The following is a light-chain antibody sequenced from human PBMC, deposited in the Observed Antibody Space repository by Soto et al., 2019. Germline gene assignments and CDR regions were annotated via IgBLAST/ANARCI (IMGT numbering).Light chain of an antibody. Sequence: IVLTQSPGTRSLSQGERAILYCTVTKHVNNNYLAWCQQEPGQAPRLLIYGASRRATGIPDRFSGSASGTDFTLTISSLQPEDFAAYFCQQYSDFPLTFGQGTRLEIK. CDR2: GAS. V-gene: IGKV3-20*01. CDR1: KHVNNNY. J-gene: IGKJ5*01. CDR3: QQYSDFPLT.